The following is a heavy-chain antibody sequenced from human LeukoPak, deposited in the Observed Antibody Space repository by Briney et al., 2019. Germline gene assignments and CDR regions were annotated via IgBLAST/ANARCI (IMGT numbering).Heavy chain of an antibody. CDR1: GGSFSGYY. D-gene: IGHD3-10*01. CDR2: INHSGST. CDR3: ARGTETYYYGSGSYYFDY. Sequence: SETLSFTCAVYGGSFSGYYWSWIRQPPGKGLEWIGEINHSGSTNYNPSLKSRVTISVDTSKNQFSLKLSSVTAADTAVYYCARGTETYYYGSGSYYFDYWGQGTLVTVSS. V-gene: IGHV4-34*01. J-gene: IGHJ4*02.